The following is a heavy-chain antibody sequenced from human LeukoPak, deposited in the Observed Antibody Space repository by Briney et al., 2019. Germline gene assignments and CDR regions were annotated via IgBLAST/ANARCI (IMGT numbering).Heavy chain of an antibody. D-gene: IGHD4-17*01. CDR3: ARDLTTVTHYDAFDI. V-gene: IGHV4-59*01. J-gene: IGHJ3*02. CDR1: GGSISSYY. CDR2: IYYSGST. Sequence: KPSETLSLTCTVSGGSISSYYRSWIRQPPGKGLEWIGYIYYSGSTNYNPSLKSRVTISVDTSKNQFSLKLSSVTAADTAVYYCARDLTTVTHYDAFDIWGQGTMVTVSS.